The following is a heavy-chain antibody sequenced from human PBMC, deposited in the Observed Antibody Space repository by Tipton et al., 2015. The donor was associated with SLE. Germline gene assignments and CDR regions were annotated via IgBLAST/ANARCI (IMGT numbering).Heavy chain of an antibody. J-gene: IGHJ5*01. CDR3: ARHFIAQGVTYNWFGS. D-gene: IGHD2-21*01. Sequence: TLSLTCTVSGDSINSRSYYWGWIRQAPGKGLEWIGSIFSSGSTYYNPSLNSRVSISVDTPRNQVSLKLSSVTAADTAVYYCARHFIAQGVTYNWFGSWGQGTLVTVSS. V-gene: IGHV4-39*07. CDR2: IFSSGST. CDR1: GDSINSRSYY.